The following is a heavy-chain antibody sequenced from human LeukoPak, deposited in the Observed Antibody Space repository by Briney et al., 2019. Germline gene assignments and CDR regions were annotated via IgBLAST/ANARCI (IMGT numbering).Heavy chain of an antibody. CDR2: INWNGGST. CDR1: GFTFEDYG. CDR3: AKSSPYYGSGRGYYYMDV. J-gene: IGHJ6*03. V-gene: IGHV3-20*01. Sequence: GGSLRLSCAASGFTFEDYGMSWVRQAPGKGLEWVSGINWNGGSTGYAESVKGRFTISRDNAKNSLFLQMNSLRAEDSALYHCAKSSPYYGSGRGYYYMDVWAKGPRSPFP. D-gene: IGHD3-10*01.